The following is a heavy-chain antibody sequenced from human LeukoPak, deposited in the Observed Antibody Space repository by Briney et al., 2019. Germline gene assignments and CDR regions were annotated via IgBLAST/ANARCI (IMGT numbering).Heavy chain of an antibody. J-gene: IGHJ4*02. CDR3: ARRTGSGTYYSLFFDY. CDR2: IYPADSDT. D-gene: IGHD1-26*01. V-gene: IGHV5-51*01. Sequence: GESLKIFCKASGYRFTAYWIGWVRQMPGKGLEWMGVIYPADSDTTYSPSFQGQVTISADKSNNIAYLEWDSLKASDSATYYCARRTGSGTYYSLFFDYWGQGALVTVSS. CDR1: GYRFTAYW.